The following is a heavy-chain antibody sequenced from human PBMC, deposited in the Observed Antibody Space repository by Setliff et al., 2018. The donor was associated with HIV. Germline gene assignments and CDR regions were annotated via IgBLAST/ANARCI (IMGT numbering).Heavy chain of an antibody. CDR2: INPNRGDK. V-gene: IGHV1-2*02. J-gene: IGHJ3*02. CDR1: AYTFTAYY. Sequence: ASEKVSCKASAYTFTAYYIHWVRQAPGQGLEWMGCINPNRGDKNYEQRFRGRLTMTRDPSISTAYMELGGLTSDDTAVYYCARARHVERFGEWDASDIWGQGTMVTVSS. CDR3: ARARHVERFGEWDASDI. D-gene: IGHD1-26*01.